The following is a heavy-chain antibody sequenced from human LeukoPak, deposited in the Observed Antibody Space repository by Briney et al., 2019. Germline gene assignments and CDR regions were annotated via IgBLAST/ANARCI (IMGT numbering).Heavy chain of an antibody. V-gene: IGHV3-15*01. CDR1: GFTFSSYG. J-gene: IGHJ4*02. CDR3: TTVPITIFVGD. CDR2: IKSKADGGTT. Sequence: PGGSLRLSCAASGFTFSSYGMHWARQAPGKGLEWVGRIKSKADGGTTDYAAPVKGRFTISRDDSKNTLFLQMNSLKTEDTAVYHCTTVPITIFVGDWGQGTLVTVSS. D-gene: IGHD3-9*01.